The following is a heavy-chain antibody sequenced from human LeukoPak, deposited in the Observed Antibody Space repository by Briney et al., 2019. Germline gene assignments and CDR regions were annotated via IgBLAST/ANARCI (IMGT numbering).Heavy chain of an antibody. Sequence: ASVKVSCKASGYTFTSYGISWVRQAPGQGLEWMGWISAYNGNTNYAQKLQGRVTMTTDTSTSTAYMELRSLRSEDTAVYYCARGVRWLRKPKYYYYYMDVWGKGTTVTVSS. D-gene: IGHD5-12*01. V-gene: IGHV1-18*01. CDR1: GYTFTSYG. CDR2: ISAYNGNT. J-gene: IGHJ6*03. CDR3: ARGVRWLRKPKYYYYYMDV.